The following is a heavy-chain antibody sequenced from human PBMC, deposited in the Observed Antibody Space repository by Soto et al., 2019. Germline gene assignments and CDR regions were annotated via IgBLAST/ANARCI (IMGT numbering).Heavy chain of an antibody. CDR3: ARGEYYYMDV. CDR2: ISSNSRTI. CDR1: GFTFSSYS. Sequence: GGSLRLSCAVSGFTFSSYSMNWVRQAPGKGLEWVSYISSNSRTIYYADFVKGRFTISRDNVKNSLYLQMNSLRADDTAVYYCARGEYYYMDVWGKGSTVTVSS. J-gene: IGHJ6*03. V-gene: IGHV3-48*01.